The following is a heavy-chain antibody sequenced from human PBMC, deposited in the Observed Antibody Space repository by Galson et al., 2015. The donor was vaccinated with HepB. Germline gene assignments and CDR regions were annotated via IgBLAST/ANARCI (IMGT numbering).Heavy chain of an antibody. CDR2: IDWDDDK. D-gene: IGHD3-22*01. Sequence: PALVKPTQTLTLTCTFSGFSLSTSGMCVSWIRQPPGKALEWLARIDWDDDKYYSTSLKTRLTISKDTSKNQVVLTMTNMDPVDTATYYCARINYYDSSGYSSSLDYWGQGTLVTVSS. V-gene: IGHV2-70*11. J-gene: IGHJ4*02. CDR3: ARINYYDSSGYSSSLDY. CDR1: GFSLSTSGMC.